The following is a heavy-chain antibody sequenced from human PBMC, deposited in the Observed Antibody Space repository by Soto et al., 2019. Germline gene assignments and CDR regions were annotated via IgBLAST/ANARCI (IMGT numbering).Heavy chain of an antibody. CDR3: ARAGGLGAVAVDY. D-gene: IGHD6-19*01. CDR1: GGSISSGGYS. Sequence: SETLSLTCAVSGGSISSGGYSWSWIRQPPGKGLEWIGYIYHVSTYYNPSLKSRVTISVDRSKNQFSLKLSSVTAADTAVYYCARAGGLGAVAVDYWGQGTLVTVSS. V-gene: IGHV4-30-2*01. J-gene: IGHJ4*02. CDR2: IYHVST.